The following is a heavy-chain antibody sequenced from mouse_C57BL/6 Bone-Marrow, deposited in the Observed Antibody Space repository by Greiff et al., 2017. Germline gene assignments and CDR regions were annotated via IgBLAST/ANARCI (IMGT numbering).Heavy chain of an antibody. Sequence: EVQLMESGAELVRPGASVKLSCTASGFNFKDYYMHWVRQRPEQGLEWIGWIGPGNGDTEYASKFQGKATITADTASNTAYLQLSSLTSEDTAVYYCPTVVHYWGQGTTLTVSS. CDR1: GFNFKDYY. V-gene: IGHV14-4*01. CDR3: PTVVHY. D-gene: IGHD1-1*01. J-gene: IGHJ2*01. CDR2: IGPGNGDT.